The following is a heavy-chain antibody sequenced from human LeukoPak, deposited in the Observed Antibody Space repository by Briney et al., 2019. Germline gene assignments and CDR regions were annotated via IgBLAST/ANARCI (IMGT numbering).Heavy chain of an antibody. V-gene: IGHV1-69*13. CDR1: GGGFTFTSHS. D-gene: IGHD3-22*01. CDR2: LIPIYDSA. J-gene: IGHJ3*02. CDR3: AGFFYDNSGDAFDI. Sequence: SVKVSCKASGGGFTFTSHSISWVRQAPGQGLEWMGGLIPIYDSANYAQKFQGRVTITSDESARTVYMELRRLRPEDSAVYYCAGFFYDNSGDAFDIWGQGTVVTVSS.